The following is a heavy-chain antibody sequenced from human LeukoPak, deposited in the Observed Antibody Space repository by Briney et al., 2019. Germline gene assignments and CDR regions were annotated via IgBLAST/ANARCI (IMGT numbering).Heavy chain of an antibody. J-gene: IGHJ4*02. CDR1: GFTFSSFG. CDR2: IRYDGSNK. Sequence: GGSLRPSCAASGFTFSSFGMHWVRQAPGKGLEWVAFIRYDGSNKYYADSVKGRFTISRDNSKNTLYLQMNSLRAEDTAVYYCARGSGSSVGYWGQGTLVTVSS. D-gene: IGHD1-26*01. CDR3: ARGSGSSVGY. V-gene: IGHV3-30*02.